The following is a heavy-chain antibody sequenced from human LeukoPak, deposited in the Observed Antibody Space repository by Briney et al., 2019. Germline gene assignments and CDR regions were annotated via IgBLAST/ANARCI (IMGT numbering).Heavy chain of an antibody. V-gene: IGHV1-2*02. J-gene: IGHJ4*02. CDR2: INPNSGGT. D-gene: IGHD3-22*01. CDR1: GYTFTGYY. CDR3: ARALSYYYDSSGYYWGY. Sequence: ASVKVSCKASGYTFTGYYMHWVRQAPGQGLERMGWINPNSGGTNYAQKFQGRVTMTRDTSISTAYMELSRLRSDDTAVYYCARALSYYYDSSGYYWGYSGQGTLVTVSS.